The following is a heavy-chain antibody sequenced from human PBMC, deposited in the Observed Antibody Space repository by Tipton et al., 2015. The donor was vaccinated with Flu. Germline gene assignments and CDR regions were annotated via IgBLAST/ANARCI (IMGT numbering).Heavy chain of an antibody. CDR2: IYYSGST. J-gene: IGHJ5*02. CDR1: GGSISSGGYY. V-gene: IGHV4-31*01. Sequence: TLSLTCTVSGGSISSGGYYWSWIRQHPGKGLEWIGYIYYSGSTYYNPSLKSLVTISVDTSKNQFSLKLSSVTAADTAVYYCARSQVHQLSGWFDPWGQGTLVTVSS. CDR3: ARSQVHQLSGWFDP. D-gene: IGHD2-2*01.